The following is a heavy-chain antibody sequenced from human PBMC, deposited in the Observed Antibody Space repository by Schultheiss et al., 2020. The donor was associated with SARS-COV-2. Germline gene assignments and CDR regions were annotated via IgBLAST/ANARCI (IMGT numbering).Heavy chain of an antibody. CDR3: ARGQAYHPLVTPGYYYGMDV. CDR2: ISGSGGST. V-gene: IGHV3-23*01. Sequence: GGSLRLSCAASGFTFSSYEMNWVRQAPGKGLEWVSAISGSGGSTYYADSVKGRFTISRDNSKNTLYLQMNSLRAEDTAVYYCARGQAYHPLVTPGYYYGMDVWGQGTTVTVSS. D-gene: IGHD4-23*01. J-gene: IGHJ6*02. CDR1: GFTFSSYE.